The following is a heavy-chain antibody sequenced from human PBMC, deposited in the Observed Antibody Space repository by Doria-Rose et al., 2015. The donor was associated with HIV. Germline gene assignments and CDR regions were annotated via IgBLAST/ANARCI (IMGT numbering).Heavy chain of an antibody. J-gene: IGHJ4*02. V-gene: IGHV2-26*01. D-gene: IGHD6-13*01. Sequence: ESGPVLVKPTETLTLTCTVSGVSLSSPGMGVSWIRQPPGKALEWLANIFSDDGRSYKTYLKSRLTISRGTSKSQVVLTMTDMDPVDTATYYCARIKSSRWYHKYYFDFWGRGTLVIVSA. CDR3: ARIKSSRWYHKYYFDF. CDR2: IFSDDGR. CDR1: GVSLSSPGMG.